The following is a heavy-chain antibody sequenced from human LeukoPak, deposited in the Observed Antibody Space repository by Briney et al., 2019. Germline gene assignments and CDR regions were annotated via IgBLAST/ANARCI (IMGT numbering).Heavy chain of an antibody. Sequence: SETLSLTCTVSGGSISSGSYYWSWIRQPAGKGLEWIGRIYTSGSTNYNPSLKSRVTISVDTSKNQFSLKLSSVTAADTAVYYCARVVKYYGSGSYARTKYYYYYMDVWGKGTTVTVSS. CDR2: IYTSGST. CDR1: GGSISSGSYY. CDR3: ARVVKYYGSGSYARTKYYYYYMDV. J-gene: IGHJ6*03. V-gene: IGHV4-61*02. D-gene: IGHD3-10*01.